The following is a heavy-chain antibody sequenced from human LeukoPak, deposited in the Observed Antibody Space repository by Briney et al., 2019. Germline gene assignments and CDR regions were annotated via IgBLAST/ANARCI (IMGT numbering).Heavy chain of an antibody. CDR1: GGSISNSSYY. J-gene: IGHJ4*02. D-gene: IGHD3-3*01. V-gene: IGHV4-39*07. CDR2: IYYSGST. Sequence: SETLSLTCTVSGGSISNSSYYWGWIRQPPGKGLEWIGTIYYSGSTYFDPSLKSRITMSADTSKNQFSLKLSSVTAADTAVYYCARGNTVFGVVAHLDYWGQGTLVTVSS. CDR3: ARGNTVFGVVAHLDY.